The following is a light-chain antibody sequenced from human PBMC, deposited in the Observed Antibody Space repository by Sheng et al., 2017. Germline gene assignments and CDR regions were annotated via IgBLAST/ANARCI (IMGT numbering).Light chain of an antibody. J-gene: IGKJ4*01. CDR1: QTISTY. CDR2: AAS. Sequence: VLTQSPATLSLSPGDTATLSCRASQTISTYLAWYQQKPGQAPRLLIYAASARATGVPARFSGSASGTDFTLTIRGLQSEDSAVYYCQHRSNWQLTFGGGTKVEIK. V-gene: IGKV3D-11*02. CDR3: QHRSNWQLT.